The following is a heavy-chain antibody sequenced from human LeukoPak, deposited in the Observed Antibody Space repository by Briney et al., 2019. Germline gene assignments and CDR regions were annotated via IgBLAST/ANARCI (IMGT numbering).Heavy chain of an antibody. CDR2: MNPNSGNT. CDR3: AREPLSIAAPDV. Sequence: ASVKVSCKASGYTFTSYDINWVRQATGQGLEWMGWMNPNSGNTGYAQKFQGRVTMTRNTSISTAYMELSSLRSEDTAVYYCAREPLSIAAPDVWGQGTTVTVSS. CDR1: GYTFTSYD. J-gene: IGHJ6*02. D-gene: IGHD6-13*01. V-gene: IGHV1-8*01.